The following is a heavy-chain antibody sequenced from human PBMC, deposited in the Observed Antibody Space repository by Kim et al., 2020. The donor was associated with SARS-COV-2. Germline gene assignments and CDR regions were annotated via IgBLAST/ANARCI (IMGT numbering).Heavy chain of an antibody. CDR3: AKESSVWGSYYPDAFDI. V-gene: IGHV3-23*01. J-gene: IGHJ3*02. D-gene: IGHD3-16*01. CDR2: ISGSGGST. CDR1: GFTFSSYA. Sequence: GGSLRLSCAASGFTFSSYAMSWVRQAPGKGLEWVSAISGSGGSTYYADSVKGRFTISRDNSKNTLYLQMNSLRAEDTAVYYCAKESSVWGSYYPDAFDIWGQGTMVTVSS.